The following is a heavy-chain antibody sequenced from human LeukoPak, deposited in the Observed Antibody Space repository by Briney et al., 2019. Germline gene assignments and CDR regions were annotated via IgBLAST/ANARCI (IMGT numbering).Heavy chain of an antibody. V-gene: IGHV3-53*01. Sequence: GGSLRLSCAASGFTVSTDHMSWIRQAPGKGLEWVAISYSGGTSQYSESVKGRFTISRDNSRNTLYLQMNSLRAEDTALYYCARVWELSFDHWGQGTLVTVSS. CDR2: SYSGGTS. J-gene: IGHJ4*02. CDR3: ARVWELSFDH. D-gene: IGHD1-26*01. CDR1: GFTVSTDH.